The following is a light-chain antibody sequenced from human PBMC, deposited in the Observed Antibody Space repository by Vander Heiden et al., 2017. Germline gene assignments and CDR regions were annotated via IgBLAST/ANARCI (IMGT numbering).Light chain of an antibody. Sequence: QSVVTQSPSASGTAGQRITISCPGTNSNIGRNYGLWSHQLPGAAPTLPIYQDHQRPSGVPDRFSASKSGTSASLAISGLRSEDEADYYCATWDDSLVAWVFGGGTKLTVL. V-gene: IGLV1-47*01. J-gene: IGLJ3*02. CDR3: ATWDDSLVAWV. CDR2: QDH. CDR1: NSNIGRNY.